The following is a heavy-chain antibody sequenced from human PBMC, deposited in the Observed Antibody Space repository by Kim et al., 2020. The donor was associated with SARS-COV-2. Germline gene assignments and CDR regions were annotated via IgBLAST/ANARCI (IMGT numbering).Heavy chain of an antibody. V-gene: IGHV3-33*01. Sequence: GGSLRLSCAASGFTFSSYGMHWVRQAPGKGLEWVAVIWYDGSNKYYADSVKGRFTISRDNSKNTLYLQMNSLRAEDTAVYYCARPGGYCSGGSCYNSGHWFDPWGQGTLVTVSS. CDR2: IWYDGSNK. D-gene: IGHD2-15*01. J-gene: IGHJ5*02. CDR3: ARPGGYCSGGSCYNSGHWFDP. CDR1: GFTFSSYG.